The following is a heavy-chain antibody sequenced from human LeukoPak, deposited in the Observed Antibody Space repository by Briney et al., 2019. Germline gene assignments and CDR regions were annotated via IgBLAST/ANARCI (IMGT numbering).Heavy chain of an antibody. CDR3: ARDPYDILTGIFDY. V-gene: IGHV3-30-3*01. CDR2: ISYDGSNK. Sequence: GSLRLSCAASGFTFSSYAMHWVRQAPGKGLEWVAVISYDGSNKYYADSVKGRFTISRDNSKNTLYLQMNSLRAEDTAVYYCARDPYDILTGIFDYWGQGTLVTVSS. D-gene: IGHD3-9*01. J-gene: IGHJ4*02. CDR1: GFTFSSYA.